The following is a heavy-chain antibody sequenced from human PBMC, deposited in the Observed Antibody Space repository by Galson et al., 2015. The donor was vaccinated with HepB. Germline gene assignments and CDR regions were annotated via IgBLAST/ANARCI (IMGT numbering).Heavy chain of an antibody. D-gene: IGHD3-10*01. J-gene: IGHJ6*02. CDR1: GYTFTSYG. Sequence: SVKVSCKASGYTFTSYGISWVRQAPGQGLEWMGWISAYNGNTNYAQKLQGRVTMTTDTSTSTAYMELRSLRSDDTAVYYCASSASPYYYYGMDVWGQGTTVTVSS. CDR3: ASSASPYYYYGMDV. V-gene: IGHV1-18*01. CDR2: ISAYNGNT.